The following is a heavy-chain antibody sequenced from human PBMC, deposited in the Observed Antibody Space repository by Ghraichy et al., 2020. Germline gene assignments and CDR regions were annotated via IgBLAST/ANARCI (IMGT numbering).Heavy chain of an antibody. CDR3: ARHWTGLERHQPDY. V-gene: IGHV4-39*07. J-gene: IGHJ4*02. CDR2: IYYSGST. D-gene: IGHD1-1*01. Sequence: SETLSLTCTVSGGSISSGGYYWSWIRQHPGKGLEWIGSIYYSGSTYYNPSLKSRVTISVDTSKNQFSLKLSSVTAADTAVYYCARHWTGLERHQPDYWGQGTLVTVSS. CDR1: GGSISSGGYY.